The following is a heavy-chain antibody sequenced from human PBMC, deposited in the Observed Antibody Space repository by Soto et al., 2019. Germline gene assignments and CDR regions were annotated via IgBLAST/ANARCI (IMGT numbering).Heavy chain of an antibody. V-gene: IGHV5-10-1*01. J-gene: IGHJ4*02. D-gene: IGHD6-13*01. Sequence: GESLQISGKGSGYSFTSYWISWVRQMAGKGLEWMGRIDPSDSYTNYSPSFQGHVTISADKSISTAYLPWSSLKASDTAMYDCASLIAAAGSAGRYYWSQRTPVRVSS. CDR1: GYSFTSYW. CDR2: IDPSDSYT. CDR3: ASLIAAAGSAGRYY.